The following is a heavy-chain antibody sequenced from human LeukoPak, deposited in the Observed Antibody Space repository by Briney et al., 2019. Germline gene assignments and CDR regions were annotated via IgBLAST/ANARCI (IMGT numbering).Heavy chain of an antibody. Sequence: GGSLRLSCAASGFTFSSYVMSWVRQAPGKGLEWVANIKQDGSEKYYVGSLKGRFTISRDNANNSLYLQMNSLRAEDTAVYYCSRMRVANDWFDPWGQGTLVTVSS. CDR2: IKQDGSEK. J-gene: IGHJ5*02. V-gene: IGHV3-7*01. D-gene: IGHD4/OR15-4a*01. CDR3: SRMRVANDWFDP. CDR1: GFTFSSYV.